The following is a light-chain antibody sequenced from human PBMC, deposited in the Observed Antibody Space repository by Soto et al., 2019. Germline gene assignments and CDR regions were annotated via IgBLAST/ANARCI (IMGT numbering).Light chain of an antibody. V-gene: IGLV2-23*02. CDR1: SSDIGTYNL. CDR2: EVN. CDR3: CSYAGSSTLYV. Sequence: QSALTQPASWYGSPGQSITISCTGTSSDIGTYNLVSWYQQHPGKAPKLMIYEVNKRPSGVSDRFSGSKSGNTASLTISGLQAEDEADYYCCSYAGSSTLYVFGTGTKVTVL. J-gene: IGLJ1*01.